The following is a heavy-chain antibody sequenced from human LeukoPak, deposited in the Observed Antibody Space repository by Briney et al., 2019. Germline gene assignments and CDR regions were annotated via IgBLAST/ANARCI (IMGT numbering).Heavy chain of an antibody. J-gene: IGHJ5*02. CDR3: ARGAVVPATSVWFDP. CDR2: INPNSGGT. Sequence: ASVKVSCKASGYTFTGYYMHWVRQAPGQGLEWMGWINPNSGGTNYAQKFQGRVTMTRDTSISTAYMELSRLRSDDTAVYYCARGAVVPATSVWFDPWGQGTLVTVSS. V-gene: IGHV1-2*02. D-gene: IGHD2-2*01. CDR1: GYTFTGYY.